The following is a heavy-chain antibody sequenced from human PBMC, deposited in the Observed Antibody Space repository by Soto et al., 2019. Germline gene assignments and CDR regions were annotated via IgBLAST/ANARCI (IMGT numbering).Heavy chain of an antibody. Sequence: QVQLQESGPRLVKPPETLSLTCTVSGGSISSYFWSWIRQHPGEGLEWIGYIFYSGTTNYSPSLKSRVTMSLGTAKNQFSLNLTSVTAAYTGVYYCDRGRGGTYDACDMWGEGTMVTVSS. CDR1: GGSISSYF. D-gene: IGHD1-26*01. V-gene: IGHV4-59*01. CDR3: DRGRGGTYDACDM. CDR2: IFYSGTT. J-gene: IGHJ3*02.